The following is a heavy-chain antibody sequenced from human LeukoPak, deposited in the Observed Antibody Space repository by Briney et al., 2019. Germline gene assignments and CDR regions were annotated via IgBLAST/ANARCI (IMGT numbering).Heavy chain of an antibody. CDR3: ARMRPALYYCGSGSNYYFDY. CDR2: INHSGST. CDR1: GGSFSGYY. J-gene: IGHJ4*02. V-gene: IGHV4-34*01. D-gene: IGHD3-10*01. Sequence: SETLSLTCAVYGGSFSGYYWSWIRQPPGKGLEWIGEINHSGSTNYNPSLKSRVTISVDTSKNQFSLKLSSVTAADTAVYYCARMRPALYYCGSGSNYYFDYWGQGTLVTASS.